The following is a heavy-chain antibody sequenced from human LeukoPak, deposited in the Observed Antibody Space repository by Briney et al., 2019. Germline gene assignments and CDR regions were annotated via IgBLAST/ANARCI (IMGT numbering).Heavy chain of an antibody. CDR1: GFSFSNYA. Sequence: GGYLRLSCTASGFSFSNYAMNWVRQAPGKGLEWLSYISTSSTTIHYADSVKGRFTSSREDARNSLYLQMNSLRAEDTAVYFCARAPGNYYDSTGYWYFDLWGRGTLVTVSS. CDR2: ISTSSTTI. V-gene: IGHV3-48*01. J-gene: IGHJ2*01. CDR3: ARAPGNYYDSTGYWYFDL. D-gene: IGHD3-22*01.